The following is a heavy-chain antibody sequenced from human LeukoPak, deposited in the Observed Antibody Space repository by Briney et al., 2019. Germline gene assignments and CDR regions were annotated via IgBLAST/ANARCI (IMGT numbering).Heavy chain of an antibody. CDR1: GGSFSGYY. Sequence: SETLSLTCAVYGGSFSGYYWSWIRQPPGKGLEWIGEINHSGSTNYNPSLKSRVTISVDTSKNQFSLKLSSVTAADTAVYYCARGETYYYASGSSNWFDPWAREPWSPSPQ. CDR2: INHSGST. J-gene: IGHJ5*02. D-gene: IGHD3-10*01. V-gene: IGHV4-34*01. CDR3: ARGETYYYASGSSNWFDP.